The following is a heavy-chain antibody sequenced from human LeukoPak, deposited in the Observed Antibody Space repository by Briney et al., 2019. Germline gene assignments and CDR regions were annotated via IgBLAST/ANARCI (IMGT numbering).Heavy chain of an antibody. J-gene: IGHJ4*02. V-gene: IGHV1-18*01. D-gene: IGHD3-10*01. Sequence: ASVKVSCKASGYTFTNFGISWVRQAPGQGLEWMGWISGYNGNTNYAQKLQGRVTMTTDTSTSTAYMDLRSLRSDDTAVYYCARAGSGKIDYWGQGTLVTVSS. CDR1: GYTFTNFG. CDR2: ISGYNGNT. CDR3: ARAGSGKIDY.